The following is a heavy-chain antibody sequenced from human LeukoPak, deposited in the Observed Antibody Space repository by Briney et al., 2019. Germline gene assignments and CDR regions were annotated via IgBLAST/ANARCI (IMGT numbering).Heavy chain of an antibody. D-gene: IGHD4/OR15-4a*01. Sequence: GESLKISCKGSGYSFTSYWIGWVRQMPGKGLEWMGIIYPGDSDTRYSPSFQGQVTISADKSISTAYLQWSSLKASDTAMYYCARGFYGGYYYYYYMDVWGKGTTVTVSS. CDR1: GYSFTSYW. J-gene: IGHJ6*03. CDR2: IYPGDSDT. V-gene: IGHV5-51*01. CDR3: ARGFYGGYYYYYYMDV.